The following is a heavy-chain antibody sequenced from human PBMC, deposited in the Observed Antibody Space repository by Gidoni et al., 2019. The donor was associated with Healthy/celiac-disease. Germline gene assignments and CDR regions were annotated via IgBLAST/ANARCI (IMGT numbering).Heavy chain of an antibody. Sequence: QLQLQESGPGLVKPSETLSLTCPVPGGSISSSSYYWGWIRQPPGKGLEWIGSIYYSGSTYYNPSLKSRVTISVDTSKNQFSLKLSSVTAADTAVYYCARILGENYYDSSGYFYYFDYWGQGTLVTVSS. CDR1: GGSISSSSYY. CDR2: IYYSGST. J-gene: IGHJ4*02. V-gene: IGHV4-39*01. CDR3: ARILGENYYDSSGYFYYFDY. D-gene: IGHD3-22*01.